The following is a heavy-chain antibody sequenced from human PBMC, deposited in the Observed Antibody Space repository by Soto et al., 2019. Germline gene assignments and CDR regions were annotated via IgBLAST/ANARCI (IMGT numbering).Heavy chain of an antibody. D-gene: IGHD6-6*01. Sequence: PGGSLRLSCAASGFTFSSYWMSWVRQAPGKGLEWVANIKQDGSEKYYVDSVKGRFTISRDNAKNSLYLQMNSLRAEDTAVYYCARTGAARPFHYYYGMDVWGQGTTVTVSS. J-gene: IGHJ6*02. V-gene: IGHV3-7*03. CDR3: ARTGAARPFHYYYGMDV. CDR1: GFTFSSYW. CDR2: IKQDGSEK.